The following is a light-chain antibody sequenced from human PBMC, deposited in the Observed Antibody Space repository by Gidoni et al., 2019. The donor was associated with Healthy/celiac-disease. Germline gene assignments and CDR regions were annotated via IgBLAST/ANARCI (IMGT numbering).Light chain of an antibody. CDR3: QSYDSSLSGPVV. CDR2: GNS. J-gene: IGLJ2*01. V-gene: IGLV1-40*01. CDR1: SSNIGAGYD. Sequence: QSVLTQPPSGYGAPGQRVNIACTGSSSNIGAGYDLHWYQQLPGTAPKLLIYGNSNRPSGVPDRFSCSKSGPSASLAITGLQAEDAADYYCQSYDSSLSGPVVFGGGTKLTVL.